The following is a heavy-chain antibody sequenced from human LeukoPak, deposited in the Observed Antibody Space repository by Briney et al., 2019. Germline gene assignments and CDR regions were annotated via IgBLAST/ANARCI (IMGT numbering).Heavy chain of an antibody. Sequence: HPGGSLRLSCAASGFTFDDYAMHWVRQAPGKGLEWVSGISWNSGSIGYADSVKGLFTISRDNAKNSLYLQMNSLRAEDTALYYCAKDIAVAGMTFWYFDLWGRGTLVTVSS. CDR3: AKDIAVAGMTFWYFDL. V-gene: IGHV3-9*01. CDR1: GFTFDDYA. J-gene: IGHJ2*01. D-gene: IGHD6-19*01. CDR2: ISWNSGSI.